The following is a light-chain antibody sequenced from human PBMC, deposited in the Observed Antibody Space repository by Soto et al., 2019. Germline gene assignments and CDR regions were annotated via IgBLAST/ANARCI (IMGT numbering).Light chain of an antibody. V-gene: IGKV1-5*03. CDR1: QSIGGW. J-gene: IGKJ3*01. CDR2: KAS. Sequence: DVQMTQSPSTLSASVGGRVTITCQTSQSIGGWLAWYQQRPGKAPKLLISKASHLESGVTSRFSGSEPGAEFTLTISSLQPDDFVTYYCQQSYIYPFTFGPGTKVDIK. CDR3: QQSYIYPFT.